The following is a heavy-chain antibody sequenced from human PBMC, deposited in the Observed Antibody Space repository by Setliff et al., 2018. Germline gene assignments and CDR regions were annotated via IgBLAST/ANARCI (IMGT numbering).Heavy chain of an antibody. D-gene: IGHD6-19*01. CDR3: AKDASPPGTNGWHPDVLDI. Sequence: PGGSLRLSCAASGFTFSSYAMSWVRQAPGKGLEWVSAISGSGGSTYYADSVKGRCTISRDNPKNTLYLQMNSLRAEYTAVYYCAKDASPPGTNGWHPDVLDIWGQGTMVTVSS. V-gene: IGHV3-23*01. CDR1: GFTFSSYA. CDR2: ISGSGGST. J-gene: IGHJ3*02.